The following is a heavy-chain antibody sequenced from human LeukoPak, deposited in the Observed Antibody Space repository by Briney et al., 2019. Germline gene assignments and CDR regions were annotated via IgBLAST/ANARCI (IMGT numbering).Heavy chain of an antibody. CDR3: TRHPAEGDY. CDR1: GFTFSDFY. CDR2: IIGSSSNT. D-gene: IGHD2-15*01. J-gene: IGHJ4*02. Sequence: GGSLRLSCAASGFTFSDFYMSWIRQAQGKGLESVSYIIGSSSNTNYADSVKGRFTISRDNAKNSLYLQMNSLRPEDTAVYYCTRHPAEGDYWGQGTLVTVSS. V-gene: IGHV3-11*03.